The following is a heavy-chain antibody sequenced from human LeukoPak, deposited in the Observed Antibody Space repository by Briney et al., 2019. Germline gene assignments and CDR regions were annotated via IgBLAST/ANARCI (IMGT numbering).Heavy chain of an antibody. V-gene: IGHV3-48*03. CDR3: ARGYGGAKGPADY. D-gene: IGHD4-23*01. CDR2: IGSSGSTI. Sequence: GGSLRLSCAASGFTFSSYEMNWVRQAPGKGLEWVSYIGSSGSTIYYADSVKGRFTISRDNAKNSLYLQMNSLRAEDTAVYYCARGYGGAKGPADYWDQGTLVTVSS. J-gene: IGHJ4*02. CDR1: GFTFSSYE.